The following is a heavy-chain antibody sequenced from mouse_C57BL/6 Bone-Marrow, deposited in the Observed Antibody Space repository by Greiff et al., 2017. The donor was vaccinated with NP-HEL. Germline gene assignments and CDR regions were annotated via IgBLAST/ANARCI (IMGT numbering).Heavy chain of an antibody. CDR1: GFTFNTYA. CDR2: IRSKSSNYAT. CDR3: VRSFYYGYDEGFFY. Sequence: EVKVEESGGGLVQPKGSLKLSCAASGFTFNTYAMHWVRQAPGKGLEWVARIRSKSSNYATYYADSVKDRFTISRDDSQSMLYLQMNNLKTEDTAMYYCVRSFYYGYDEGFFYWGQGTLVTVSA. J-gene: IGHJ3*01. V-gene: IGHV10-3*01. D-gene: IGHD2-2*01.